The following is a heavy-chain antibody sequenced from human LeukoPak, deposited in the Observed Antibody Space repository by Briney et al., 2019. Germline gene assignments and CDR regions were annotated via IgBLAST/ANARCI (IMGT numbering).Heavy chain of an antibody. D-gene: IGHD1-26*01. CDR2: IGAYNGNT. CDR3: ARGAWELLGGLNYFDY. CDR1: GYTFTSYG. Sequence: ASVKVSCKASGYTFTSYGISWVRQAPGQGLEWMGWIGAYNGNTNYAQKLQGRVTMTTDTSTSTAYMELRSLRSDDTAVYYCARGAWELLGGLNYFDYWGQGTLVTVSS. V-gene: IGHV1-18*01. J-gene: IGHJ4*02.